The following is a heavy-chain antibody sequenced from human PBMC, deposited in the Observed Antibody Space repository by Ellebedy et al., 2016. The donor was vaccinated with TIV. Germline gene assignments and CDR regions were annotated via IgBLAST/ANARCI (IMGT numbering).Heavy chain of an antibody. V-gene: IGHV3-30-3*01. CDR3: ASDCSGGSCYYLSDAFDI. CDR2: ISYDGSNK. D-gene: IGHD2-15*01. J-gene: IGHJ3*02. Sequence: GESLKISCAASGFTFSSYAMHWVRQAPGKGLEWVAVISYDGSNKYHADSVKGRFTISRDNSKNTLYLQMNSLRAEDTAVYYCASDCSGGSCYYLSDAFDIWGQGTMVTVSS. CDR1: GFTFSSYA.